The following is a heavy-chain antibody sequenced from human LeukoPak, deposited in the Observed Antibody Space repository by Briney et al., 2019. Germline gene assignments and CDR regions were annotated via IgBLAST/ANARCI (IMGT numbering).Heavy chain of an antibody. CDR1: GGSFSDYY. D-gene: IGHD4-17*01. Sequence: RASETLSLTCAVYGGSFSDYYWTWIRQPPGKGLEWIGEITQIESINYNPSLASRVTISVDTSKNQFSLKLSSVTAADTAVYYCARARYYDYGDPFAFDIWGQGTMVTVSS. J-gene: IGHJ3*02. CDR2: ITQIESI. CDR3: ARARYYDYGDPFAFDI. V-gene: IGHV4-34*01.